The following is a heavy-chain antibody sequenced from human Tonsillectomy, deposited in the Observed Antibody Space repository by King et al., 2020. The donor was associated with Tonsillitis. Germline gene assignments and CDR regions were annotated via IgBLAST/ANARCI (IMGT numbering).Heavy chain of an antibody. Sequence: QLVQSGAEVKKPGASVKVSCKASGYTFTDYYMHWVRQAPGQGLEWMGWINPKSGDTNYAQKFQGRVTMTRDTSISTAYMELSRLKSDDTAGYYCAREGERGFSYARGVDYWGQGTLVTVSS. CDR1: GYTFTDYY. J-gene: IGHJ4*02. CDR2: INPKSGDT. CDR3: AREGERGFSYARGVDY. V-gene: IGHV1-2*02. D-gene: IGHD5-18*01.